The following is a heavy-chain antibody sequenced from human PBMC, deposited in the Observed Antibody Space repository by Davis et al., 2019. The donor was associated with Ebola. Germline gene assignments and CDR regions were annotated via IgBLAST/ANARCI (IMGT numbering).Heavy chain of an antibody. CDR1: GFTFSSFA. Sequence: GESLKISCVASGFTFSSFAMAWVRQAPGKGLEWVSNINGLGGSTDYADAVKGRFTVSRDNSKNTLYLQMNSLRAEDTAVYYCVLERGFDYWGQGTLVTVSS. J-gene: IGHJ4*02. D-gene: IGHD1-1*01. CDR3: VLERGFDY. CDR2: INGLGGST. V-gene: IGHV3-23*01.